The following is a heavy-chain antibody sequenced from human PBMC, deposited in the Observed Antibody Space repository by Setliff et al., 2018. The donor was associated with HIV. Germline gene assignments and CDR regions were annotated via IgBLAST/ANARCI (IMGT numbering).Heavy chain of an antibody. CDR1: GYSFDSYW. Sequence: PGESLKISCTASGYSFDSYWIGWVRQVPGKGLEWLGIVYPLDSDTKYSPPLRGPFTIPADKSTNTAFLQWSSLRASDSAIYYCARHRVGVTPSSEYYFDFWGQGTQVTVSS. J-gene: IGHJ4*02. V-gene: IGHV5-51*01. CDR3: ARHRVGVTPSSEYYFDF. D-gene: IGHD1-26*01. CDR2: VYPLDSDT.